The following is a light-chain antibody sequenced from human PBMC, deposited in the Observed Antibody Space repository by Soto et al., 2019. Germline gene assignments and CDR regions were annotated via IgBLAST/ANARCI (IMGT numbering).Light chain of an antibody. CDR1: QSVSSNY. V-gene: IGKV3-20*01. J-gene: IGKJ1*01. Sequence: EIVLTHSPGTLSLSPGERATLSCRASQSVSSNYLAWYQQKPGQAPRPLIYGAPSRATGIPDRFSGSGAGTDFTLTISRLESEDFAVYYCQQYGSSPWAFGQGTKVDIK. CDR3: QQYGSSPWA. CDR2: GAP.